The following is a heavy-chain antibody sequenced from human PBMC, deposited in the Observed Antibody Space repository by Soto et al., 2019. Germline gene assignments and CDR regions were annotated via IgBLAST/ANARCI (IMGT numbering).Heavy chain of an antibody. CDR2: ISASGGGT. CDR1: GFTFSTYA. D-gene: IGHD1-26*01. CDR3: SRGPTATAS. Sequence: EAQMLESGGGSVQPGGSLRLSCAASGFTFSTYAVAWVRQSPGKGLEWVSSISASGGGTWYADSVKGRFTISRDNSKNTLYLQMNSLRAEDTAVYYCSRGPTATASWGQGTLVTVSS. J-gene: IGHJ4*02. V-gene: IGHV3-23*01.